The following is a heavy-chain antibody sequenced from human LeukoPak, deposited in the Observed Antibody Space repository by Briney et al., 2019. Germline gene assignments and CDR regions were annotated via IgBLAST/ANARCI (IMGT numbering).Heavy chain of an antibody. Sequence: ASVKVSCKASGYTFTGYYMHWVRQAPGQGLEWMGWINPNSGGTNYAQKFQGRVTMTRDTSTSTVYMELSSLRSEDTAVYYCARYRGQSQRFFDYWGQGTLVTVSS. J-gene: IGHJ4*02. CDR2: INPNSGGT. D-gene: IGHD3-10*01. CDR3: ARYRGQSQRFFDY. V-gene: IGHV1-2*02. CDR1: GYTFTGYY.